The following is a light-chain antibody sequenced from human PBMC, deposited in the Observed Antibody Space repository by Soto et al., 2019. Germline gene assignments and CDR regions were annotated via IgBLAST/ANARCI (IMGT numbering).Light chain of an antibody. CDR3: SSNKASITRI. V-gene: IGLV2-14*01. Sequence: QSALTQPASVSGSPGQSITISCAGTSSDVGGYNHVSWYQHRPGNAPKRIIYEVTKRPSGVSNRFSGSKSGDTASLTISGLQAEDEAHYYCSSNKASITRIFGTGTKVTVL. CDR1: SSDVGGYNH. CDR2: EVT. J-gene: IGLJ1*01.